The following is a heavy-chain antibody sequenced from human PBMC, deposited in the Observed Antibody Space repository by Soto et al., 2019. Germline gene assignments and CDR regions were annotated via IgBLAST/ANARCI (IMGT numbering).Heavy chain of an antibody. CDR2: IHGGGNSA. J-gene: IGHJ4*02. V-gene: IGHV3-23*01. CDR3: ARDYSSYGPFDY. Sequence: GGSLRLSCAASGFTFSGYAMSWVRQAPGKGLEWVSVIHGGGNSAYYADSVKGRFTISRDNAKNSLYLQMNSLRAEDTAVYYCARDYSSYGPFDYWGQGTLVTVS. D-gene: IGHD5-18*01. CDR1: GFTFSGYA.